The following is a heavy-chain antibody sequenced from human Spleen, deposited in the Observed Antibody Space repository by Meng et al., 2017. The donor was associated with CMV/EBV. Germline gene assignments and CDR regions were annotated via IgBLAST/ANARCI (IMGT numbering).Heavy chain of an antibody. V-gene: IGHV1-8*01. CDR1: GYTFTSYD. CDR2: MNPNSGNT. CDR3: ARGLLRDYFDY. J-gene: IGHJ4*02. Sequence: SCKASGYTFTSYDIHWVRQATGQGLEWMGWMNPNSGNTGYAQKFQGRVTMTRNTSISTAYMELSSLRSEDTAVYYCARGLLRDYFDYWGQGTLVTVSS.